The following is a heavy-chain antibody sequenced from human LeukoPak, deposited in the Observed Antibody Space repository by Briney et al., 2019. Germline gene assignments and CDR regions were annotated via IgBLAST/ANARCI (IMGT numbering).Heavy chain of an antibody. D-gene: IGHD3-22*01. V-gene: IGHV4-31*03. J-gene: IGHJ4*02. CDR2: IYYSGSS. CDR1: GGSINNGGYY. CDR3: ARVDDSSGYYYSFDY. Sequence: PSETLSLTCTVSGGSINNGGYYWSWIRQHPGKGLEWIGYIYYSGSSYYNPSLRSRVTISVDTSKNQFSLKLSSVTAADTAEYYCARVDDSSGYYYSFDYWGQGTLVTVSS.